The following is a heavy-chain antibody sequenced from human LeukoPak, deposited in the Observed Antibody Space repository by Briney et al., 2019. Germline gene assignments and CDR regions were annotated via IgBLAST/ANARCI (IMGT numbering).Heavy chain of an antibody. V-gene: IGHV1-46*01. D-gene: IGHD2-21*02. J-gene: IGHJ4*02. CDR1: GYTLTSYY. Sequence: ASVKVSCKASGYTLTSYYMHWVRQAPGQGLEWMGRINPSGGSTSYAQKFQGRVTMTRDTSTSTVYMELRSLRSEDTAVYYCASVGATSSFDYWGQGTLVTVSS. CDR2: INPSGGST. CDR3: ASVGATSSFDY.